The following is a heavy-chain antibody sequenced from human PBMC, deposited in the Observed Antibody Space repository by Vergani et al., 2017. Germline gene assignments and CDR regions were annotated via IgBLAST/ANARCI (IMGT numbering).Heavy chain of an antibody. V-gene: IGHV3-53*02. J-gene: IGHJ3*02. CDR2: IYSGGST. Sequence: EVQLVETGGGLIQPGGSLRLSCAASGFTVSSNYMSWVRQAPGKGLEWVSVIYSGGSTYYADYVKGRITISRDTGKNTLYLQMNSLRAEDTAVYYCARETPFYDILTGYYTGAFDNWGQGTMVTVSS. CDR3: ARETPFYDILTGYYTGAFDN. D-gene: IGHD3-9*01. CDR1: GFTVSSNY.